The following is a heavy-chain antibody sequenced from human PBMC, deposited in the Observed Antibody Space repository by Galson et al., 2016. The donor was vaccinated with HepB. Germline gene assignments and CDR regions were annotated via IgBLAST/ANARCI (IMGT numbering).Heavy chain of an antibody. V-gene: IGHV4-31*03. CDR3: ARVPPGDNWFDP. CDR1: GGSISSGTYY. CDR2: IYYSGSP. J-gene: IGHJ5*02. Sequence: TLSLTCTVSGGSISSGTYYWSWIRQHPGKGLEWIRYIYYSGSPYYNPSLKSRVTITVDTSNNQFSLKLSSVTAADTAVYYCARVPPGDNWFDPWGQGTLVTVSS.